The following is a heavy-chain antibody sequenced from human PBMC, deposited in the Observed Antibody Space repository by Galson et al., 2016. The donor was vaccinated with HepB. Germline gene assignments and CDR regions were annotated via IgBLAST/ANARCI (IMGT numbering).Heavy chain of an antibody. CDR2: INNNDDST. Sequence: SLRLSCAAPGFTFSNYAMTWVRQAPGKGLEWISTINNNDDSTYYADSVQGRFTISRDKSRTTVHLQMDSLRAEDTAEYYCAKDGSGSSYTWNYFDSWGQGIPVSVSS. CDR1: GFTFSNYA. D-gene: IGHD3-10*01. J-gene: IGHJ4*02. V-gene: IGHV3-23*01. CDR3: AKDGSGSSYTWNYFDS.